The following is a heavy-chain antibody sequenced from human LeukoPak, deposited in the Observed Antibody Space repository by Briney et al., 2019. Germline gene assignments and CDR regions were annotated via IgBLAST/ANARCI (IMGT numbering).Heavy chain of an antibody. Sequence: GGSLRLSCVASGFTFSSHSLNWVRQAPGRGLEWVSHIRSSNGRTYYADSVKGRFTISRDNAKNSLYLQMNSLRAEDTAVYYCARGSFLTGFDYWGQGTLVTVSS. CDR3: ARGSFLTGFDY. CDR1: GFTFSSHS. D-gene: IGHD3-9*01. J-gene: IGHJ4*02. CDR2: IRSSNGRT. V-gene: IGHV3-21*05.